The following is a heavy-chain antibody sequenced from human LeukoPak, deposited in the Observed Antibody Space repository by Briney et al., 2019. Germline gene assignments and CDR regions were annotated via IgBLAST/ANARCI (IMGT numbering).Heavy chain of an antibody. CDR3: ARGELLSSGWYY. V-gene: IGHV1-69*04. J-gene: IGHJ4*02. Sequence: ASVKVSCKASGGTFSSYAISWVRQAPGQGLEWMGRIIPILGIANYAQKFQGRVTITADKSTSTAYMELSSLRSEDTAVYYCARGELLSSGWYYWGQGTLVTVSS. CDR2: IIPILGIA. D-gene: IGHD6-19*01. CDR1: GGTFSSYA.